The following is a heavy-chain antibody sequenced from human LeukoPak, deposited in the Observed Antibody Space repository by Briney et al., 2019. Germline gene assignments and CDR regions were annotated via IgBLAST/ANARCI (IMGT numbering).Heavy chain of an antibody. CDR1: GDSVSSNSAG. CDR2: TYYRSKWYN. Sequence: SQTLSLTCAISGDSVSSNSAGWNWIRQSPSRGLEWLGRTYYRSKWYNDYAVSLKSRIIINPDTSKNQFSLQLNSVTPEDTAVYYCARGGGAFDIWGQGTMVTVSS. J-gene: IGHJ3*02. D-gene: IGHD3-16*01. V-gene: IGHV6-1*01. CDR3: ARGGGAFDI.